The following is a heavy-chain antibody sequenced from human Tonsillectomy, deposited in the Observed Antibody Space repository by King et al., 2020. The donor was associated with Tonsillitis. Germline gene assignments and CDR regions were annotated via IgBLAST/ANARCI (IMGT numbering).Heavy chain of an antibody. CDR1: GNIFTDYY. J-gene: IGHJ4*02. Sequence: HVQLVESGAEVKKPGASVKVSCKASGNIFTDYYMHWVRQAPGQGLEWMGWINSNSGGTNYAQKFQGRVTMTRDTSISTAYMELSRLRSDDTAVYYCARDFRQYYFGGTCPGVWGQGTLVTVSS. D-gene: IGHD2-15*01. CDR2: INSNSGGT. CDR3: ARDFRQYYFGGTCPGV. V-gene: IGHV1-2*02.